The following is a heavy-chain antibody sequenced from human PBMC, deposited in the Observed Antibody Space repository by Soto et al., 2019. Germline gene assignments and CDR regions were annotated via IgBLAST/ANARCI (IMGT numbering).Heavy chain of an antibody. D-gene: IGHD2-2*01. Sequence: ASVKVSCKASGYTFTSYDINWVRQATGQGLEWMGWMNPNSGNTGYAQKFQGRVTMTRNTSISTAYMELSSLRSEDTAVYYCARGGWNGDIVLVPAAMRYGMDVWGQGTTVTVSS. CDR2: MNPNSGNT. CDR3: ARGGWNGDIVLVPAAMRYGMDV. CDR1: GYTFTSYD. V-gene: IGHV1-8*01. J-gene: IGHJ6*02.